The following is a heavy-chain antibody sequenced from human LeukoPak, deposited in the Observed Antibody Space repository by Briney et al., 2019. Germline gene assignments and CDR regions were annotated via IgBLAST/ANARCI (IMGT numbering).Heavy chain of an antibody. CDR3: AKDLLWFGELLPYDAFDI. CDR2: ISYDESNK. D-gene: IGHD3-10*01. J-gene: IGHJ3*02. Sequence: GGSLRLSCAASGFTFSSYGMHWVRQAPGKGLEWVAVISYDESNKYYADSVKGRFTISRDNSKNTPYLQMNSLRAEDTAVYYCAKDLLWFGELLPYDAFDIWGQGTMVTVSS. V-gene: IGHV3-30*18. CDR1: GFTFSSYG.